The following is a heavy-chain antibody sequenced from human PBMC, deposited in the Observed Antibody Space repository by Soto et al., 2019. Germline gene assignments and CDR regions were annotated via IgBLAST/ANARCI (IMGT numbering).Heavy chain of an antibody. Sequence: SGPTLVNPTQTLTLTCTFSGFSLSTTGMCVTWIRQPPGKALEWLARIDGDDATYYSTSLKTRLTISKDTSKNQVVLTMTNMDPLDTATYYCARDSVALYYYYYGMDVWGQGTTVTVSS. CDR1: GFSLSTTGMC. D-gene: IGHD2-21*01. V-gene: IGHV2-70*11. CDR2: IDGDDAT. CDR3: ARDSVALYYYYYGMDV. J-gene: IGHJ6*02.